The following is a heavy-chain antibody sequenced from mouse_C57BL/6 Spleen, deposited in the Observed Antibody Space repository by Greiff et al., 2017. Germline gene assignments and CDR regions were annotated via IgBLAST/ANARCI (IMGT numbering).Heavy chain of an antibody. V-gene: IGHV5-12*01. CDR2: ISNGGGST. CDR1: GFTFSDYY. J-gene: IGHJ1*03. CDR3: ARLPLEGSSPWYFDV. Sequence: EVKLMESGGGLVQPGGSLKLSCAASGFTFSDYYMYWVRQTPEKRLEWVAYISNGGGSTYYPDTVKGRFTISRDNAKNTLYLQMSRLKSEDTAMYYCARLPLEGSSPWYFDVWGTGTTVTVSS. D-gene: IGHD1-1*01.